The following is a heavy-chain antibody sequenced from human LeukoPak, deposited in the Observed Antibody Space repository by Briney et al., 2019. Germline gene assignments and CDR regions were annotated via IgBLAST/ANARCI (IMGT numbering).Heavy chain of an antibody. D-gene: IGHD1-14*01. J-gene: IGHJ4*02. CDR3: VTVVPGAPNLLGY. V-gene: IGHV3-23*01. CDR2: ISGSGGST. Sequence: GGSLRLSCAASGFTFSSYAMSWVRQAPGKGLEWVSAISGSGGSTYYADSVKGRFTISRDNAKNTIYLQMNSLRAEDTAVYYCVTVVPGAPNLLGYWGQGTLVTVSS. CDR1: GFTFSSYA.